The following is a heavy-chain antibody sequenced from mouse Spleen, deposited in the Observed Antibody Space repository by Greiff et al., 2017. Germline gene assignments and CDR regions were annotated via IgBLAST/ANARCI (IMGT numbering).Heavy chain of an antibody. D-gene: IGHD1-1*01. Sequence: QVQLQQSGPGLVAPSQSLSITCTVSGFSLTNYAVHWVRQSPGKGLEWLGVIWSDGSTDYNAAFISRLSISKDNSKSQVFFKMNSLQADDTAIYYCARNEGRLYAPPWYFDVWGAGTTVTVSS. CDR1: GFSLTNYA. J-gene: IGHJ1*01. CDR2: IWSDGST. V-gene: IGHV2-4-1*01. CDR3: ARNEGRLYAPPWYFDV.